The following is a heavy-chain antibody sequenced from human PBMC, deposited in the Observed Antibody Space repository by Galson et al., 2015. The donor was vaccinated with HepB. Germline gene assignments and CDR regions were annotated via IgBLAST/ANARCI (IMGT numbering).Heavy chain of an antibody. J-gene: IGHJ4*02. CDR1: GFTFSSHG. CDR2: IWRDGSNK. D-gene: IGHD4-17*01. V-gene: IGHV3-33*01. Sequence: SLRLSCAASGFTFSSHGMHWVRQAPGKGLEWVAVIWRDGSNKYYADSMKGRFTISRDNSKNTLYLQMSSLRAEDTAVYYCAREGLTAMTLFDYWGQGTLVTVSS. CDR3: AREGLTAMTLFDY.